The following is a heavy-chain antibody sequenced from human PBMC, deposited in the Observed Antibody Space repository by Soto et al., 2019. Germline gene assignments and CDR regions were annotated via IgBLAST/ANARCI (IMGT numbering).Heavy chain of an antibody. CDR2: ISYDGNNK. J-gene: IGHJ5*02. Sequence: QVQLVGSGGGVVQPGRSLRLSCEASGFSFSSHGMHWVRQAPGKGLEWLAVISYDGNNKYYADSVKGRFSISRDNYKNTLYLHMNGLRAEDTAVYYCAKDHLPTTITTPWFDPWGQGTLVTVSS. D-gene: IGHD4-17*01. V-gene: IGHV3-30*18. CDR1: GFSFSSHG. CDR3: AKDHLPTTITTPWFDP.